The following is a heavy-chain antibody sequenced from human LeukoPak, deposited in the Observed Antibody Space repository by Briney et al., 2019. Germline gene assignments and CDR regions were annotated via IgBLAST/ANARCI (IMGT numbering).Heavy chain of an antibody. CDR1: AFSFSNYN. V-gene: IGHV3-30*02. CDR3: AKDWYSGGWYLTYFDY. Sequence: GGSLRLSCAASAFSFSNYNMNWVRQAPGKGLEWVAFIRYDGSNKYYADSVKGRFTASRDNSKNTLYLQMNSLRAEDTAVYYCAKDWYSGGWYLTYFDYWGQGTLVTVSS. D-gene: IGHD6-19*01. J-gene: IGHJ4*02. CDR2: IRYDGSNK.